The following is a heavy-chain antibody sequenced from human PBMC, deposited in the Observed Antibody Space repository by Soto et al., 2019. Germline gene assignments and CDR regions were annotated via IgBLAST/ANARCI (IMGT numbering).Heavy chain of an antibody. CDR2: IYYSGST. V-gene: IGHV4-31*03. CDR1: GGSISSGGYY. CDR3: ARDHDGDEETYYYEGMDV. Sequence: PSETLSLTCTVSGGSISSGGYYWSWIRQHPGKGLEWIGYIYYSGSTYYNPSLKSRVTISVDTSKNQFSLKLSSVTAADTAVYYCARDHDGDEETYYYEGMDVWGQGTTVTVSS. D-gene: IGHD4-17*01. J-gene: IGHJ6*01.